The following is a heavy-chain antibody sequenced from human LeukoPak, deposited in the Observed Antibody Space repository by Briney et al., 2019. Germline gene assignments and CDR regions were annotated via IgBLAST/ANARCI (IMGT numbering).Heavy chain of an antibody. Sequence: SQTLSLTCTVSGGSISSGSYYWSWIRQPAGKGLEWIGRIYTSGSTNYNPSLKSRVTISVDTSKNQFSLKLSSVTAADTAVYYCASRGYSSGWYDYWGQGTLVTVSS. CDR3: ASRGYSSGWYDY. CDR1: GGSISSGSYY. D-gene: IGHD6-19*01. CDR2: IYTSGST. J-gene: IGHJ4*02. V-gene: IGHV4-61*02.